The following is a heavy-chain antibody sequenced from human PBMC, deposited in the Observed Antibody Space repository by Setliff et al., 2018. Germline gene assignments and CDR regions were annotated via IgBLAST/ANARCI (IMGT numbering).Heavy chain of an antibody. J-gene: IGHJ6*03. CDR1: GDTFSSYG. Sequence: SVKVSCKASGDTFSSYGISWVRQAPEQGLEWMGGTIPMFGSTSYAQKFQGRVTIITDESTTTAYMELSSLGSEDTAVYYCVREGVDTRSSTDYRYYMDVWGKGTTGTVSS. CDR3: VREGVDTRSSTDYRYYMDV. V-gene: IGHV1-69*05. D-gene: IGHD5-18*01. CDR2: TIPMFGST.